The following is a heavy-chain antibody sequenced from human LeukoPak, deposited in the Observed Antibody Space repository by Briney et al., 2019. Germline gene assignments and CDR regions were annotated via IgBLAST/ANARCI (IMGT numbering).Heavy chain of an antibody. CDR3: ARDRGPISYYDFWSGYYLFDY. CDR2: ISAYNGNT. V-gene: IGHV1-18*03. Sequence: ASVKVSCKASGYTLTRYGISWVRQTPGQGLECMGWISAYNGNTHYAQKLHGRVTMTTDTSTSTAYMELKSLRSDGMAVYYCARDRGPISYYDFWSGYYLFDYWGQGTLVTVSS. D-gene: IGHD3-3*01. CDR1: GYTLTRYG. J-gene: IGHJ4*02.